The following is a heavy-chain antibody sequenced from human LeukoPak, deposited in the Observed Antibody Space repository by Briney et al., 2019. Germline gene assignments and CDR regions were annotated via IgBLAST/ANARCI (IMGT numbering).Heavy chain of an antibody. CDR3: ARQRSVVPAARRNYYYMDV. J-gene: IGHJ6*03. CDR1: GGSFSRSNYY. Sequence: PSETLSLTCTVSGGSFSRSNYYWGWIRQPPGKGLEWIGEINHSGSTNYNPSLKSRVTISVDTSKNQFSLKLSSVTAADTAVYYCARQRSVVPAARRNYYYMDVWGKGTTVTISS. V-gene: IGHV4-39*01. D-gene: IGHD2-2*01. CDR2: INHSGST.